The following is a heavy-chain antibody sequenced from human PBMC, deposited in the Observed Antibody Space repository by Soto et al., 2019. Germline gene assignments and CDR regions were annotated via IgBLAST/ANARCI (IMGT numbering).Heavy chain of an antibody. Sequence: QVQLVQSGAEVKKPGSSVKVSCKASGGTFSSYAISWVRQAPGQGLEWMGGIIPIPGTANYAQKFQGRVTIPADESTSTAYMELRRLRCEDTAVDYCARSQGSSTSLEIYYYYYYGMDVWGQGTTVTVSS. CDR3: ARSQGSSTSLEIYYYYYYGMDV. J-gene: IGHJ6*02. CDR1: GGTFSSYA. CDR2: IIPIPGTA. V-gene: IGHV1-69*01. D-gene: IGHD2-2*01.